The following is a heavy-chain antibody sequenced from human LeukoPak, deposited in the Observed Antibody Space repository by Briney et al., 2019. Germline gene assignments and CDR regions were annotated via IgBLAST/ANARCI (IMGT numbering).Heavy chain of an antibody. D-gene: IGHD3-9*01. CDR2: IKQDGSEK. V-gene: IGHV3-7*01. J-gene: IGHJ4*02. CDR3: ARGLTYYDILTGYRRGDYFDY. CDR1: GFTFSSYW. Sequence: GGSLRLSCAASGFTFSSYWMSWVRQAPGKGLEWVANIKQDGSEKYYVDSVKGRFTISRDNAKNSLYLQMNSLRAEDTAVYYCARGLTYYDILTGYRRGDYFDYWGQGTLVTVSS.